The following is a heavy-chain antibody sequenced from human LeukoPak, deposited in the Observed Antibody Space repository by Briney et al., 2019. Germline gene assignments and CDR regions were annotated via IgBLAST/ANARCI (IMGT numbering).Heavy chain of an antibody. Sequence: GASVKVSCKASGYTFTSYGISWVRQAPGQGLEWMGWISAYNGNTNYAQKLQGRVTMTTDTSTSTAYMELGSLRSDDTAVYYCARVLYCGGDCHLVDYWGQGTLVTVSS. J-gene: IGHJ4*02. V-gene: IGHV1-18*01. CDR3: ARVLYCGGDCHLVDY. D-gene: IGHD2-21*01. CDR1: GYTFTSYG. CDR2: ISAYNGNT.